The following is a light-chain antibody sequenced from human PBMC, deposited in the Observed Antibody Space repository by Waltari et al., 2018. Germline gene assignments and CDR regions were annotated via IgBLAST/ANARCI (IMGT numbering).Light chain of an antibody. CDR1: ALPQKY. V-gene: IGLV3-10*01. CDR3: YSPDGSDNHAPWV. J-gene: IGLJ3*02. CDR2: EDT. Sequence: SYELTQPPSVSVSPGQTARITCPGDALPQKYAYCYQQKSGQAPVLVIYEDTKRPSGIPERFSGSSSGTWVTLIISGAQVEDEADYYCYSPDGSDNHAPWVYGGGTKLTVL.